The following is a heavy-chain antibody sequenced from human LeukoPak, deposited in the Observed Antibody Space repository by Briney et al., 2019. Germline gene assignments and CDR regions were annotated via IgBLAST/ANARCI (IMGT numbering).Heavy chain of an antibody. Sequence: ASVKVSCKASGYTFTSDDINWVRQAPGQGLEWMGWINTNTGNPTYAQGFTGRFVFSLDTSVSTAYLQISSLKAEDTAVYYCARDNRHSVTPYYFDYWGQGTLVTVSS. CDR3: ARDNRHSVTPYYFDY. CDR2: INTNTGNP. CDR1: GYTFTSDD. V-gene: IGHV7-4-1*02. D-gene: IGHD2/OR15-2a*01. J-gene: IGHJ4*02.